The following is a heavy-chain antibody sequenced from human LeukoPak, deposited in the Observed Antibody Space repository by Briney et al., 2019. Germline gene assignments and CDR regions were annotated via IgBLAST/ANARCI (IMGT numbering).Heavy chain of an antibody. CDR3: ARCYGGSCYMDC. CDR2: ISFGGGNP. V-gene: IGHV3-33*08. CDR1: GFTFSSYE. Sequence: SGGSLRLSCAASGFTFSSYEMNWVRQAPGKGLEWVALISFGGGNPYYADSVRGRFTISRDNSKDTLYLQMNSLRAEDTAVYYCARCYGGSCYMDCWGQGTLVTVSS. D-gene: IGHD2-15*01. J-gene: IGHJ4*02.